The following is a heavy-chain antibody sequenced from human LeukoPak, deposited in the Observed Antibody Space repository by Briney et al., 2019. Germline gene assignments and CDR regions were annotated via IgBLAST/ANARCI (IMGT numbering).Heavy chain of an antibody. V-gene: IGHV1-2*02. CDR1: GYTFIGYY. Sequence: ASVKVSCKASGYTFIGYYMHWVRQAPGQGLEWMGWINPNSGGTKYAQKFQGRVHMTSDTSISTAYMELSRLRSDDTAAYYCARYCSGTSCYGGFDYWGQGTLVTVSS. J-gene: IGHJ4*02. D-gene: IGHD2-2*01. CDR2: INPNSGGT. CDR3: ARYCSGTSCYGGFDY.